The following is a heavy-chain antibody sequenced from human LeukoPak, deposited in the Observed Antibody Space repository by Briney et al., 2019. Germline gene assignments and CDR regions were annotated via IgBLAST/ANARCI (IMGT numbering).Heavy chain of an antibody. CDR2: IYYSGST. V-gene: IGHV4-39*07. D-gene: IGHD4-17*01. J-gene: IGHJ4*02. CDR3: ARGYGDIDY. Sequence: SETLSLTCAVSGGSLSSSSYYWGWLRQPPGKGLEWFGSIYYSGSTYYNPSLKSRVTISVDTSKNQFSLKLSSVTAADTAVYYCARGYGDIDYWGQGTLVTVSS. CDR1: GGSLSSSSYY.